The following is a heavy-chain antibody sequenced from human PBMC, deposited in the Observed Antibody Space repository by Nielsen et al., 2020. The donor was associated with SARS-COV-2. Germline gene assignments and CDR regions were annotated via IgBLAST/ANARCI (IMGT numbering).Heavy chain of an antibody. Sequence: GGSLRLSCAASGFFFSTYGMHWVRQAPGKGLEWVAVIRFDGSSPYYADSVKGRATISRDNSKNTLYLEMSSLRAGDTAVYYYARGRLGYCSPTSCYGFDWWGQGTLVTVSS. J-gene: IGHJ4*02. CDR2: IRFDGSSP. D-gene: IGHD2-2*01. V-gene: IGHV3-33*01. CDR3: ARGRLGYCSPTSCYGFDW. CDR1: GFFFSTYG.